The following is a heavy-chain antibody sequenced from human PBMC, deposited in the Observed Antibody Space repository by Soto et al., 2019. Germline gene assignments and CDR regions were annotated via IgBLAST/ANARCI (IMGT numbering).Heavy chain of an antibody. J-gene: IGHJ1*01. V-gene: IGHV4-39*01. CDR2: IYYSGST. CDR3: ARRRWLQFFRRIWSD. Sequence: LTCTVSGGSVRRSSYYWGWIRQPPGKGLEWIGSIYYSGSTYYNPSLKSRVTISVDTSKNQFSLKLSSVTAADTAVYYCARRRWLQFFRRIWSDWDQGTLGTVSS. CDR1: GGSVRRSSYY. D-gene: IGHD5-12*01.